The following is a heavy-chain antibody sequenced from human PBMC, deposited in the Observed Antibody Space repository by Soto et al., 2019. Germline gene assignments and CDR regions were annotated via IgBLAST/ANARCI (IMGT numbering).Heavy chain of an antibody. CDR2: INPNNGDT. CDR3: ARVGVYYYSSGYIDS. J-gene: IGHJ4*02. Sequence: ASVKVSCKASGYTFTGYYLYWVRQAPGQGLEWMGWINPNNGDTKYAQKFQGGVTMTTDTSISTAYMELRRLRSDDTAVYYCARVGVYYYSSGYIDSWGQGTLVTVAS. V-gene: IGHV1-2*02. D-gene: IGHD3-22*01. CDR1: GYTFTGYY.